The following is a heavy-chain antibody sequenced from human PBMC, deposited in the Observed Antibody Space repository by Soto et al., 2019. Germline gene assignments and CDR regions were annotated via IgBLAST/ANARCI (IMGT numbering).Heavy chain of an antibody. J-gene: IGHJ3*02. V-gene: IGHV1-69*06. CDR3: ARGSTGNWNIDAFDI. CDR1: GGDFTGYA. Sequence: QVQLEQSGAEEKKPGSSVIISCKVSGGDFTGYAVTWARQAPGQGPEWMGRVITMFGTTVLSQKFQGRLTMPADKSTTTAHMELTGLGSDDTAVYYCARGSTGNWNIDAFDIWGQGTMVTVSS. D-gene: IGHD1-1*01. CDR2: VITMFGTT.